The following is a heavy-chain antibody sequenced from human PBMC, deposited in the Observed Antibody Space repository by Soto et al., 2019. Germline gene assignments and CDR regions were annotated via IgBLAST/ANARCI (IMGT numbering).Heavy chain of an antibody. CDR3: ARGLGYCSSTSCYKGFDAFDI. CDR1: GFTFSSYS. CDR2: ISSSSSTI. V-gene: IGHV3-48*01. Sequence: GGSLRLSCAASGFTFSSYSMNWVRQAPGKGLEWVSYISSSSSTIYYADSVKGRFTISRDNAKNSLYLQMNSLRAEDTAVYYCARGLGYCSSTSCYKGFDAFDIWGQGTMVTVSS. J-gene: IGHJ3*02. D-gene: IGHD2-2*02.